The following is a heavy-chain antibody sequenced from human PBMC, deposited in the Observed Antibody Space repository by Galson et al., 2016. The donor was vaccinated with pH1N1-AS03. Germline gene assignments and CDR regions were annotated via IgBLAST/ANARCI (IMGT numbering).Heavy chain of an antibody. V-gene: IGHV3-30*03. CDR3: ARSQSFYVDYFDN. J-gene: IGHJ4*02. CDR2: ISYDESKK. D-gene: IGHD3-10*02. CDR1: GFRFIDYW. Sequence: SLRLSCAASGFRFIDYWMTWVRQAPGKGLQWVAVISYDESKKLYADSVRGRSTISRDNSKNTLYLQMNSLRPEDTAVYFCARSQSFYVDYFDNWGQGTLVTVSS.